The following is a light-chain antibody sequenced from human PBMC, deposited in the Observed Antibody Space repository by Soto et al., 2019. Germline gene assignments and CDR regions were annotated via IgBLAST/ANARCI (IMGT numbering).Light chain of an antibody. J-gene: IGKJ4*02. CDR3: QQYNKRPQ. Sequence: EIVMTQSPGTLSVSPGERATLFCRASQTVSNKLAWYQQKPGQAPRLIIYGASTRATGIPARFSGSGSGTDFTLTISSLQSEDFAIYYCQQYNKRPQFGGGTKVEIK. CDR2: GAS. V-gene: IGKV3-15*01. CDR1: QTVSNK.